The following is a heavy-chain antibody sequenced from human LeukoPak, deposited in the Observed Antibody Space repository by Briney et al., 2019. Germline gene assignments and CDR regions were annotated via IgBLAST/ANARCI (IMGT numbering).Heavy chain of an antibody. V-gene: IGHV3-74*01. CDR1: GFTFSSYW. D-gene: IGHD6-19*01. J-gene: IGHJ4*02. Sequence: GGSLRLSCAASGFTFSSYWMHWVRQAPGKGLVWVSRINTDGSSTSYADSVKGRFTISRDNAKNTLYLQMNSLRAEDTAVYYCAKDFSVIAVAGNFDYWGQGTLVTVSS. CDR2: INTDGSST. CDR3: AKDFSVIAVAGNFDY.